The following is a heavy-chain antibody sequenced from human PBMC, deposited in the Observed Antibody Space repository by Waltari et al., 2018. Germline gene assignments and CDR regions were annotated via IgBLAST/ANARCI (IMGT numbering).Heavy chain of an antibody. Sequence: EVQLVESGGGLVQPGGSLGLPCAASGSAFRSLWTPWVRQAPGKGLEWVANIKQDGSEEYYVDSVKGRFTISKDNAKNSLYLQMNSLRAEDTAVYFCARERRGQSGWYYFDFWGQGSLVTVSS. CDR3: ARERRGQSGWYYFDF. J-gene: IGHJ4*02. CDR2: IKQDGSEE. D-gene: IGHD6-19*01. CDR1: GSAFRSLW. V-gene: IGHV3-7*01.